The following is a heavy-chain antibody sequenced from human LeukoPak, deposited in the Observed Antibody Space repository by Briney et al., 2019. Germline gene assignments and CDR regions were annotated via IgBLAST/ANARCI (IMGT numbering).Heavy chain of an antibody. D-gene: IGHD3-10*01. J-gene: IGHJ5*02. CDR2: IYPGDSHT. V-gene: IGHV5-51*01. Sequence: GESLKISCKGSGYSFPNYWIGWVRPMPGKGLEWMGIIYPGDSHTINSPSFQDHVPISVYKSISTAYLQWSILKASDTAMYDCARGPYAYASSATLGSYNWFDPWGQGSLVTVSS. CDR1: GYSFPNYW. CDR3: ARGPYAYASSATLGSYNWFDP.